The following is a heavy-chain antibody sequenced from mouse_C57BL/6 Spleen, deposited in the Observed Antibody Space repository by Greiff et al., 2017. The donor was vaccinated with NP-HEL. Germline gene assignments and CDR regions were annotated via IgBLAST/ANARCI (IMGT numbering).Heavy chain of an antibody. CDR1: GFTFSSYA. CDR2: ISDGGSYT. V-gene: IGHV5-4*01. D-gene: IGHD3-1*01. Sequence: EVKLVESGGGLVKPGGSLKLSCAASGFTFSSYAMSWVRQTPEKRLEWVATISDGGSYTYYPDNVKGRFTISRDNAKNNLYLQMSHLKSEDTAMYYCARDRAGYWYFDVWGTGTTVTVSS. CDR3: ARDRAGYWYFDV. J-gene: IGHJ1*03.